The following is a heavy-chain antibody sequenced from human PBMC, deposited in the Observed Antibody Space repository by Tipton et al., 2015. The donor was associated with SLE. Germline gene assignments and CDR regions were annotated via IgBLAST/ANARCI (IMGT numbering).Heavy chain of an antibody. D-gene: IGHD5-24*01. CDR1: GASIGSHL. Sequence: TLSLTCTVSGASIGSHLWTWIRQPPGKGLEWFGDIYYSGSTNYNPSLKSRVTISVDTSKNQFSLNLSSVTAAETAVYYCAREGRDGYSYGAFDYWGQGTLVTVSS. CDR3: AREGRDGYSYGAFDY. J-gene: IGHJ4*02. V-gene: IGHV4-59*11. CDR2: IYYSGST.